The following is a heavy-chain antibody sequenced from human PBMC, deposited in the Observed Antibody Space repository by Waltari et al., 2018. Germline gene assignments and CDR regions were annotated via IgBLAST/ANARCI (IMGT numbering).Heavy chain of an antibody. D-gene: IGHD3-10*01. Sequence: QVQLVQSGAEVKKPGASVKVSCKASGYTFTSYAMHWVRQAPGQRLEWMGWINAGNGNTKDSQKFQGRVTITRDTSASTAYMELSSLRSEDTAVYYCARGLVQGVIWRGHDYWGQGTLVTVSS. V-gene: IGHV1-3*01. CDR1: GYTFTSYA. J-gene: IGHJ4*02. CDR2: INAGNGNT. CDR3: ARGLVQGVIWRGHDY.